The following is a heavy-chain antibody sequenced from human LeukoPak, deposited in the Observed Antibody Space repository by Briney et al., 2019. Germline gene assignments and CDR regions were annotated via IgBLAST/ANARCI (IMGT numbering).Heavy chain of an antibody. V-gene: IGHV3-23*01. D-gene: IGHD5-12*01. J-gene: IGHJ3*02. Sequence: GGSLRLSCAASGFTFSSYVMSWVPPAPGKGLEWVSAISGNGGSTYYADSVKGRFTISRDNSKNTLYLQMNSLRAEDTAVYYCAKDDYSGYARGAFDIWGQGTMVTVSS. CDR2: ISGNGGST. CDR3: AKDDYSGYARGAFDI. CDR1: GFTFSSYV.